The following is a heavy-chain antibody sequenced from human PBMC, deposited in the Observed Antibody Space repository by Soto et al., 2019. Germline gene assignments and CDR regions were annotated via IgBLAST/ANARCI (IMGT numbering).Heavy chain of an antibody. CDR3: ARENYYDSSGYSSFVFDY. CDR2: ISYDGSNK. D-gene: IGHD3-22*01. J-gene: IGHJ4*02. CDR1: GFTFSSYA. V-gene: IGHV3-30-3*01. Sequence: GGSLRLSCAASGFTFSSYAMHWVRQAPGKGLEWVAVISYDGSNKYYADSVKGRFTISRDNSKNTLYLQMNSLRAEETAVYYCARENYYDSSGYSSFVFDYWGREPWSPSPQ.